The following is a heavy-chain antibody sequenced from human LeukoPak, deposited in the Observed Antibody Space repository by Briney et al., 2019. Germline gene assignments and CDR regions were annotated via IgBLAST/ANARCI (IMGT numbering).Heavy chain of an antibody. J-gene: IGHJ4*02. CDR3: ARDLYYYDSRGYYSPGY. D-gene: IGHD3-22*01. V-gene: IGHV1-69*04. Sequence: ASVKVSCKASGGTFSSYAISWVRQAPGQGLEWMGRIIPILGIANYAQKFQGRVTITADKSTSTAYMELSSLRSEDTAVYYCARDLYYYDSRGYYSPGYWGQGTLVTVSS. CDR1: GGTFSSYA. CDR2: IIPILGIA.